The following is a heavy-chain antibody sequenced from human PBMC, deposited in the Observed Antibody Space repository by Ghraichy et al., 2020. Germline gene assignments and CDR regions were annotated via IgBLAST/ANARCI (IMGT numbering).Heavy chain of an antibody. CDR1: GDSISSSDSY. D-gene: IGHD4-17*01. CDR2: FYYNVKT. CDR3: ARHPAHFTVPKKAFDI. Sequence: SETLSLTCTVSGDSISSSDSYWGWIRQPPGKGLEWIGNFYYNVKTYYNPSFNSRVTISVDTSRNRFSLKLTSLTAADTAVYYCARHPAHFTVPKKAFDIWGQGTMVTVSS. J-gene: IGHJ3*02. V-gene: IGHV4-39*01.